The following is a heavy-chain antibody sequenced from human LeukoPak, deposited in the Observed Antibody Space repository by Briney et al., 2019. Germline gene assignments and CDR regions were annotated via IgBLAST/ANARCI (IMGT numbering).Heavy chain of an antibody. J-gene: IGHJ5*02. D-gene: IGHD3-22*01. V-gene: IGHV1-46*01. Sequence: ASVKVSCTASGYTFTIYYMHWVRQAPGQGLEWMGIINPSGGSTSYAQKFQGRVTMTRDTSTSTVYMELSSLRSEDTAVYYCARDPDSSGYYSNWFDPWGQGTLVTVSS. CDR3: ARDPDSSGYYSNWFDP. CDR2: INPSGGST. CDR1: GYTFTIYY.